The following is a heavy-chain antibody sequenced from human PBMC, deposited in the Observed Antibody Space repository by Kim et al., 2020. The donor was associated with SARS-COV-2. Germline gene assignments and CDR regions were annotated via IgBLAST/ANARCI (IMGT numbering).Heavy chain of an antibody. CDR3: ARILAVAGTETGAFDY. V-gene: IGHV4-39*01. CDR1: GGSISSSSYY. CDR2: IYYSGST. J-gene: IGHJ4*02. Sequence: SETLSLTCTVSGGSISSSSYYWGWIRQPPGKGLEWIGSIYYSGSTYYNPSLKSRVTISVDTSKNQFSLKLSSVTAADTAVYYCARILAVAGTETGAFDYWGQGTLVTVSS. D-gene: IGHD6-19*01.